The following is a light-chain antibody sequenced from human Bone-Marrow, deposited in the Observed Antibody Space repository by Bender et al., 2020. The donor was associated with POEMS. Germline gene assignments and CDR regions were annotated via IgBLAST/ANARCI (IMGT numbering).Light chain of an antibody. CDR2: ENT. Sequence: QSALTQPASVSGSPGQSITISCSGSSSDVGSYNLVSWYQQHPGKAPKLMIYENTKRPSGISSRFSGSKSGNSASLTISGLQAGDEADYYCSSYAGIQVIFGGGTKLTVL. CDR1: SSDVGSYNL. V-gene: IGLV2-23*01. J-gene: IGLJ2*01. CDR3: SSYAGIQVI.